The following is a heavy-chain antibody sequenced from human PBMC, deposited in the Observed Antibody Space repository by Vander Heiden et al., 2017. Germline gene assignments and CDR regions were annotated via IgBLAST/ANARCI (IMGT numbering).Heavy chain of an antibody. J-gene: IGHJ4*02. V-gene: IGHV3-23*01. D-gene: IGHD1-26*01. Sequence: EVQLLDSGGGLVQPGGSLRLSCAASGFTFSTYAMSWVRQAPGKGLECVSAISGSGGSTYYADSVKGRFTISRDNSKNTLYLQMNSLRADDTAVYYCAGQNSGSYNYWGQGTLVTVPS. CDR1: GFTFSTYA. CDR2: ISGSGGST. CDR3: AGQNSGSYNY.